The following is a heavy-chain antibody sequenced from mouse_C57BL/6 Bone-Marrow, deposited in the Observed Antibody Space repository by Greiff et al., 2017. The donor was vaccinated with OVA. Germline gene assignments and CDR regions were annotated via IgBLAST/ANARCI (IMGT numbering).Heavy chain of an antibody. J-gene: IGHJ3*01. CDR2: ISYDGSN. CDR1: GYSITSGSY. CDR3: ARWAY. V-gene: IGHV3-6*01. Sequence: EVHLVESGPGLVKPSQSLSLTCSVTGYSITSGSYWYWIRQFPGNKLEWLGYISYDGSNNYNPSLKNRISITRDTSKNQFFLKLNSVTTEDTATYYSARWAYWGQGTLVTVSA.